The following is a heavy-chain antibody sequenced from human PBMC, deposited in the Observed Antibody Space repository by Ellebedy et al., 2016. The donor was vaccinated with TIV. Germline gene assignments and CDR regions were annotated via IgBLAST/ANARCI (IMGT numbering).Heavy chain of an antibody. CDR1: GGTFSSYR. CDR3: ARVGNCYGGKPSYYFDY. J-gene: IGHJ4*02. Sequence: AASVKVSCKASGGTFSSYRISWVRQAPGQGLEWMGGIISILGKANYAQKFQGRVTITADESTYTAYIELSSLRSEDTAVYNCARVGNCYGGKPSYYFDYWGQGTLVTVSS. D-gene: IGHD4-23*01. V-gene: IGHV1-69*10. CDR2: IISILGKA.